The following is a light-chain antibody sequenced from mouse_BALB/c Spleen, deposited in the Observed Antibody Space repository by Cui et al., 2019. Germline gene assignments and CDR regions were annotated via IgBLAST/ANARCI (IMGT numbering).Light chain of an antibody. CDR2: DTS. Sequence: QIVLTQSPAIMSASPGEKVTMTCSASSSVSYMYWYQQKPGSSPRLLIYDTSNLASGVPVRFSGNGSGTSYSLTISRMEAEDAATYYCQQWSSYPRTFGGGTKLEIK. CDR1: SSVSY. CDR3: QQWSSYPRT. V-gene: IGKV4-55*01. J-gene: IGKJ1*01.